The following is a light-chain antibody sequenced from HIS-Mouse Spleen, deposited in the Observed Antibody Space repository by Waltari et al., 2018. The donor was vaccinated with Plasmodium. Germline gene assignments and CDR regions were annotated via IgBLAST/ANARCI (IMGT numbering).Light chain of an antibody. CDR2: GKN. V-gene: IGLV3-19*01. Sequence: SSELTQDPAVSVALGQPVRITCPGDSLRSYYASWYKQKPGQAPVRVSYGKNNRPSGIPDRFSGSSSGNTASLTITGAQAEDEADYYCNSRDSSGNHVVFGGGTKLTVL. J-gene: IGLJ2*01. CDR1: SLRSYY. CDR3: NSRDSSGNHVV.